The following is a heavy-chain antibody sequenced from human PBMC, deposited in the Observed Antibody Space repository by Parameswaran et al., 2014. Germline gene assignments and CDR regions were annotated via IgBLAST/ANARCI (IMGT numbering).Heavy chain of an antibody. V-gene: IGHV3-53*01. Sequence: GESLKISCAASGFTVSSNYMSWVRQAPGKGLEWVSVIYTDGPTYYADSVKGRFTISRDNSKNTLYLQMNSLRAEDTAVYYCARDHYYDSPTYRWFDPWGQGTLVTVSS. D-gene: IGHD3-22*01. CDR2: IYTDGPT. CDR1: GFTVSSNY. J-gene: IGHJ5*02. CDR3: ARDHYYDSPTYRWFDP.